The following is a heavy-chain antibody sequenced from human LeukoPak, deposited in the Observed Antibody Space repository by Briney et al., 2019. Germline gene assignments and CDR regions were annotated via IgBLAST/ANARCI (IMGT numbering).Heavy chain of an antibody. CDR3: ARVLFYSSGNKSNRVDY. CDR1: GYTFTGYY. D-gene: IGHD6-19*01. J-gene: IGHJ4*02. CDR2: INPDSGGT. Sequence: GASVKVSCKASGYTFTGYYIHWVRQAPGQGLEWMGWINPDSGGTNYAQKFQGRVTMTRDTSIRTAYMELSRLRSDDTAVYHCARVLFYSSGNKSNRVDYWGQGTLVTVSP. V-gene: IGHV1-2*02.